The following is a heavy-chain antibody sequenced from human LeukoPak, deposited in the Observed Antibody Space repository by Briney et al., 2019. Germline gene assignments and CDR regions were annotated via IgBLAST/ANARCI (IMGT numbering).Heavy chain of an antibody. D-gene: IGHD2-8*01. CDR3: AKGVKMVFND. CDR2: ISSFGTTK. CDR1: GFTFSDYY. Sequence: GGSLRLSCAASGFTFSDYYMSWIRQAPGKGLEWISYISSFGTTKFYADAVKGRFTVSRDNAKNLLYLQMDKLTTDDTAIYFCAKGVKMVFNDWGRRTLVSVSS. V-gene: IGHV3-11*04. J-gene: IGHJ4*02.